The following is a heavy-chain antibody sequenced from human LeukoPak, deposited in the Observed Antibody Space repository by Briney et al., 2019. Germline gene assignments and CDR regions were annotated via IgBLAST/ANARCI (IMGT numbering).Heavy chain of an antibody. V-gene: IGHV3-74*01. J-gene: IGHJ4*02. CDR2: IKDDGSMT. CDR3: ARVSSGEQWLAFDY. D-gene: IGHD6-19*01. CDR1: GFTFSSYA. Sequence: GGSLRLSCAASGFTFSSYAMHWVRQVPGKGLVWVSRIKDDGSMTDYADSVKGRFTISRDNDKNTLYLRTDSLRAEDTAVYYCARVSSGEQWLAFDYWGQGTLVTVFS.